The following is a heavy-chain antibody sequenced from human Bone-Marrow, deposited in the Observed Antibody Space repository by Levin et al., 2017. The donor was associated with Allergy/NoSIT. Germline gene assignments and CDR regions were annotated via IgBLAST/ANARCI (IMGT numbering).Heavy chain of an antibody. J-gene: IGHJ6*02. CDR3: AKGKGSTSPLDV. Sequence: GESLKISCAASGFTFSDCGMHWVRQAPGKGLEWVAVISYDGSTKHSADSVKGRFTASRDNSKNTLYLHMNSLRPEDTAVYFCAKGKGSTSPLDVWGHGTTVTVSS. CDR2: ISYDGSTK. V-gene: IGHV3-30*18. D-gene: IGHD2-2*01. CDR1: GFTFSDCG.